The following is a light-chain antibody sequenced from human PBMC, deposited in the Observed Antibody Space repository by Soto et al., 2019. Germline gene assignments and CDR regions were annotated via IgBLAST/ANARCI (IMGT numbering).Light chain of an antibody. Sequence: EIVLTQSPGTLSLSPGERATLSCRASQSVRSSYLAWYQQKPGQAPRLLMYGASTRATGIPDRFSGSGSGTDFTLTISRLEPEDFAVYSCQQYGSSGTFGRGTKLEIK. CDR3: QQYGSSGT. CDR1: QSVRSSY. V-gene: IGKV3-20*01. CDR2: GAS. J-gene: IGKJ2*02.